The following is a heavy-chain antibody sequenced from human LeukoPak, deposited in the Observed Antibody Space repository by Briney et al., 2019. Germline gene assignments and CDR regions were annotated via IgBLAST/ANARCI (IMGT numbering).Heavy chain of an antibody. CDR1: GGSISSSSYY. D-gene: IGHD2-2*01. J-gene: IGHJ3*02. CDR3: ARGAGSSRKDAFDI. CDR2: IYYSGST. Sequence: SETLSLTCTVSGGSISSSSYYWGWIRQPPGKGLEWIGSIYYSGSTYYNPSLKSRVTISVDTSKNQFSLKLSSVTAADTAVYYCARGAGSSRKDAFDIWGQGTMVTVSS. V-gene: IGHV4-39*07.